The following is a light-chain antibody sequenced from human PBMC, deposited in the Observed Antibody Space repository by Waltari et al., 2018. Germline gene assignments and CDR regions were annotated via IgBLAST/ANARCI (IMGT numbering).Light chain of an antibody. CDR1: SSDVGAYIY. V-gene: IGLV2-14*01. CDR2: EVS. CDR3: SSYTGSSTVV. J-gene: IGLJ2*01. Sequence: QSALTQPASVSGSPGQSITISCTGTSSDVGAYIYVSWYQQHPGKAPKLLVFEVSNRPPGVSHRFSGSKSGNTASLTISGLQAEDEADYYCSSYTGSSTVVFGGGTKVTVL.